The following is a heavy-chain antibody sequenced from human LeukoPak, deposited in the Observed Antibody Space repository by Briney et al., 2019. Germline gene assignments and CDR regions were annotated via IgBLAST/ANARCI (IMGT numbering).Heavy chain of an antibody. Sequence: SETLSLTCTVSGGSISSSSYYWGWIRQPPGKGLEWIGSIYYSGSTYYNPSLKSRVTISVDTSKNQFSLKLSSVTAADTAVYYCARHEYSSSRGNWFDPWGQGTLVTVSS. CDR3: ARHEYSSSRGNWFDP. CDR1: GGSISSSSYY. D-gene: IGHD6-6*01. V-gene: IGHV4-39*01. J-gene: IGHJ5*02. CDR2: IYYSGST.